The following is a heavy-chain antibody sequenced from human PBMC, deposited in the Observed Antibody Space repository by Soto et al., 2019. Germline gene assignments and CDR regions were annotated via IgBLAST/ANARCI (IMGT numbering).Heavy chain of an antibody. V-gene: IGHV1-8*01. Sequence: QVQLVQSGAEVKKPGASVKVSCKPSGYTFTSYDINWVRQAPGQGLEWMGWMSPNSGNTGYAQKFQGRVTMTRSTPSSTAYMELSSLRSEDTAVYYCARGPPNWGFDSWGQGTLVIVSS. CDR1: GYTFTSYD. CDR2: MSPNSGNT. J-gene: IGHJ4*01. D-gene: IGHD7-27*01. CDR3: ARGPPNWGFDS.